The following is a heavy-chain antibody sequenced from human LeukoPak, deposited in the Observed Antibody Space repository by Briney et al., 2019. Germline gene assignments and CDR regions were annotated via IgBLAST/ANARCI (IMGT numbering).Heavy chain of an antibody. V-gene: IGHV3-64D*06. J-gene: IGHJ4*02. D-gene: IGHD5-24*01. Sequence: GGSLRLSCSASGFSFRSHGIHWVRQAPGKGLEYVSAISSNGGSTYYADSVKGRFTISRDNSKNTLYLQMSSLRVEDTAVYYCVKTVGLGDSYYYDYWGQGTLVTVSS. CDR3: VKTVGLGDSYYYDY. CDR2: ISSNGGST. CDR1: GFSFRSHG.